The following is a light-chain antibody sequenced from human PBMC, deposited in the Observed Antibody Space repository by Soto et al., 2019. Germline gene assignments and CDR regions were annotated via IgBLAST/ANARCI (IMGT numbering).Light chain of an antibody. CDR3: MQCTHWPPYT. J-gene: IGKJ2*01. CDR1: QSLAYSDGNTY. V-gene: IGKV2-30*01. CDR2: KVS. Sequence: DVVMTQSPLSLPVTLGQPASISCRSSQSLAYSDGNTYLNWFQQRPGQSPRRLIYKVSNRDSGVPDRFSGSGSGTDFTLKISRVEAEYVGVYYCMQCTHWPPYTFGQGTKLEIK.